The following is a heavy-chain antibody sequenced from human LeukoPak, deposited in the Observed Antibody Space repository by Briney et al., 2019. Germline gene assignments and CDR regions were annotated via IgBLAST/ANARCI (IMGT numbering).Heavy chain of an antibody. V-gene: IGHV1-46*01. CDR2: INPSGGST. D-gene: IGHD3-10*01. Sequence: VASVKVSCKASGYTFTGYYIHWVRQAPGQGLEWMAWINPSGGSTSYAQKFQGRVTMTRDMSTSTVYMELSSLRSEDTAVYYCARDRSLMVRGREYPRLFDYWGQGTLVTVSS. CDR3: ARDRSLMVRGREYPRLFDY. J-gene: IGHJ4*02. CDR1: GYTFTGYY.